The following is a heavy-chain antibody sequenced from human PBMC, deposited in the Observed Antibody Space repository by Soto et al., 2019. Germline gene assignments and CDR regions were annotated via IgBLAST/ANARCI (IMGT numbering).Heavy chain of an antibody. CDR2: IYYSGST. CDR3: ARLSYDFWSGPPYYYGKDV. J-gene: IGHJ6*02. CDR1: GDSISSYY. D-gene: IGHD3-3*01. Sequence: SETLCLTCTVSGDSISSYYWSWIRQPPGKGLGWIGYIYYSGSTNYNPSLKSRVTISVDTSKNQFSLKLSSVTAADTAVYYCARLSYDFWSGPPYYYGKDVWGQGTTVTVSS. V-gene: IGHV4-59*01.